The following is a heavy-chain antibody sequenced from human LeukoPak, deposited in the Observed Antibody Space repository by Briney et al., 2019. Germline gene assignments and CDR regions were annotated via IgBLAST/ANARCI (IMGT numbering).Heavy chain of an antibody. CDR2: MNPNSGNT. J-gene: IGHJ6*03. CDR3: ARGPNAVARIYYYYYYMDV. V-gene: IGHV1-8*03. Sequence: ASVKVSCKASGYTFTSYDINWVRQATGQGLEWMGWMNPNSGNTGYAQKFQGRVTITRNTSISTAYMELSSLRSEDTAVYYCARGPNAVARIYYYYYYMDVWGKGTTVTVSS. CDR1: GYTFTSYD. D-gene: IGHD6-19*01.